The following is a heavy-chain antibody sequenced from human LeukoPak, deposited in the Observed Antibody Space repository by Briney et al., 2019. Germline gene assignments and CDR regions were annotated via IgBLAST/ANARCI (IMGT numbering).Heavy chain of an antibody. J-gene: IGHJ4*02. V-gene: IGHV3-23*01. CDR3: AKATIFGVVFDY. Sequence: GGSLRLSCAASGFTFSNYVMSWVRQAPGKGLEWVSSIIGSGGSTYYADSVKGRFTISRDNSKNTVYLQMDSLRAEDTAVYYCAKATIFGVVFDYWGQGTLVTVSS. D-gene: IGHD3-3*01. CDR2: IIGSGGST. CDR1: GFTFSNYV.